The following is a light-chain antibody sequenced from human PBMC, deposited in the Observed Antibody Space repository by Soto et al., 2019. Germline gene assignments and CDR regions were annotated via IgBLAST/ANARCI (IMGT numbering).Light chain of an antibody. CDR1: SSDVGGYNS. CDR2: DVS. V-gene: IGLV2-14*01. CDR3: SSYTRGSTYV. J-gene: IGLJ1*01. Sequence: QSALTQSASVSGSPGQSITISCTGTSSDVGGYNSVSWYQQHPGKAPKLMIYDVSDRPSGVSNRFSGSTTGNTASLTISGLQAEDEAEYYCSSYTRGSTYVFGTGTKLTVL.